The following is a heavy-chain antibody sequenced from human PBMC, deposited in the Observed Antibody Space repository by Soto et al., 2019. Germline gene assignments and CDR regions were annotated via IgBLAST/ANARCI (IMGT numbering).Heavy chain of an antibody. CDR2: ISGSGGRT. CDR3: AKDKPHYDILTGYSYYFDS. CDR1: EFTFTTYA. D-gene: IGHD3-9*01. J-gene: IGHJ4*02. Sequence: GGSLRLSCAASEFTFTTYAMSWVRQAPGKGLEWVSAISGSGGRTYYADSVKGRFTISRDNSKNTLYLQMNSLRAEDTAVYYCAKDKPHYDILTGYSYYFDSWGQGTLVTVSS. V-gene: IGHV3-23*01.